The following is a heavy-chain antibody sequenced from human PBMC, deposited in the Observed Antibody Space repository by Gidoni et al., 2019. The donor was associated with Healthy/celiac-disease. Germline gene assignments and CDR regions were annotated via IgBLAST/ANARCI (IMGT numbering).Heavy chain of an antibody. CDR3: ARECRDYDFWSGYPPWFDP. Sequence: QVQLVQSGAEVKKPGSSVKVSCKASGGTFSSYAISWVRQAPGQGLEWMGGIIPIFGTANYAQKFQGRVTITADESTSTAYMELSSLRSEDTAVYYCARECRDYDFWSGYPPWFDPWGQGTLVTVSS. D-gene: IGHD3-3*01. V-gene: IGHV1-69*01. J-gene: IGHJ5*02. CDR1: GGTFSSYA. CDR2: IIPIFGTA.